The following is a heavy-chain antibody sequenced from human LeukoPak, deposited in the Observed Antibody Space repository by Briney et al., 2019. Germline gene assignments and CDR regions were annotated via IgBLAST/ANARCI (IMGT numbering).Heavy chain of an antibody. J-gene: IGHJ4*02. D-gene: IGHD6-19*01. Sequence: GGSLRLSCAASGFTFDDYAMHWVRQAPGKGLEWVSGITWNSDTIGYADSVKGRFTISRDNAKNSLYLQMNSLRAEDTVLYYCAKDHLAVAGTAMRFEYWGQGTLVTVSS. V-gene: IGHV3-9*01. CDR2: ITWNSDTI. CDR1: GFTFDDYA. CDR3: AKDHLAVAGTAMRFEY.